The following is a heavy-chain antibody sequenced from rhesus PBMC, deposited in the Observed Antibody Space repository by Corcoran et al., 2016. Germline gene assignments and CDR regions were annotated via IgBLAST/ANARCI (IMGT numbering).Heavy chain of an antibody. CDR3: ARSPPAQYYFDY. CDR1: GFSISSGYD. J-gene: IGHJ4*01. CDR2: IYGSSGST. Sequence: QVQLQESGPGVVKPSETLSLTCAVSGFSISSGYDWSWIRQPPGKGLEWIVYIYGSSGSTNYNPSLKNRVTIPKDTSKTQVSLRLSSVTAADPAVYYCARSPPAQYYFDYWGQGVLVTVSS. V-gene: IGHV4-76*01.